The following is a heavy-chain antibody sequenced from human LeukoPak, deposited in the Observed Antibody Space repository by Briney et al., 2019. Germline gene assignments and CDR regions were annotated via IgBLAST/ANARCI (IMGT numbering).Heavy chain of an antibody. CDR1: GFTFNNYV. Sequence: PGGFLRLSCAASGFTFNNYVMNWVRQTPGKGLEWVSGISGSGGSTYYADSVKGRFTISRDNSKNTLYLQMNSLRAEDTAVYYCAKSRSSSWYLDAFDIWGQGTMVTVSS. CDR2: ISGSGGST. CDR3: AKSRSSSWYLDAFDI. V-gene: IGHV3-23*01. D-gene: IGHD6-13*01. J-gene: IGHJ3*02.